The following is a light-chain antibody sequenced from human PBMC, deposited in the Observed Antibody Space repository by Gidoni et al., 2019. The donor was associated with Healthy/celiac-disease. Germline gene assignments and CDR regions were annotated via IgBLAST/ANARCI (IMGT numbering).Light chain of an antibody. V-gene: IGKV1-13*02. CDR1: QGISSA. J-gene: IGKJ2*01. CDR3: QQFNSYPYT. Sequence: AIQQTQSPSSLSASEGDRVTITCRASQGISSALAWYQQNPGKAPKLLIYDASSLESGVPSWFSGSCSGTDFTLTISILQPEYFASYYCQQFNSYPYTFGQGTKLEIK. CDR2: DAS.